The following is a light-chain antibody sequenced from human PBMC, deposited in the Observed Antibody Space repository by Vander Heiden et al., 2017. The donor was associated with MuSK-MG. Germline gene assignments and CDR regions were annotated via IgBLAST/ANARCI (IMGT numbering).Light chain of an antibody. V-gene: IGKV3-11*01. CDR1: QSISTY. J-gene: IGKJ4*01. Sequence: IVLTQSPATLSLSPGERATLSCRASQSISTYLAWYQQKPGQAPRLLIYDASNRATGIPARFSGSGSGTDFTLTISSREPEDFALYYCQQRSHWPLLTFGGGTKVEIK. CDR2: DAS. CDR3: QQRSHWPLLT.